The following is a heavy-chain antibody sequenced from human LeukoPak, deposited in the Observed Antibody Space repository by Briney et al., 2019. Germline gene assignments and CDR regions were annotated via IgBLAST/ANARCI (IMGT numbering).Heavy chain of an antibody. D-gene: IGHD3-16*01. J-gene: IGHJ6*04. Sequence: GGSLRLSCAASGFTFSSYAMHWVRQAPGKGLEWVVVISYDGSNKYYADSVKGRFTISRDNSKNTLYLQMNSLRAEDTAVYYCARDQGKGKLRITSLMDVWGKGTTVTVSS. CDR1: GFTFSSYA. V-gene: IGHV3-30*04. CDR3: ARDQGKGKLRITSLMDV. CDR2: ISYDGSNK.